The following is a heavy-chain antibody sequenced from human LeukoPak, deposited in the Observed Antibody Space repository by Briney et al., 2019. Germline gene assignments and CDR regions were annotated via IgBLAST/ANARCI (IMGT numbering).Heavy chain of an antibody. Sequence: SDTLSLICAVSGGSISSGGYSWSWIRQPPGKGLEWIGYIYHSGSTYYNPSLKSRVTISVDRSKNQFSLKLSSVTAADTAVYYCARWAYCGGVCFLHLDYWGQGSLVTVSS. CDR2: IYHSGST. V-gene: IGHV4-30-2*01. D-gene: IGHD2-21*02. CDR3: ARWAYCGGVCFLHLDY. CDR1: GGSISSGGYS. J-gene: IGHJ4*02.